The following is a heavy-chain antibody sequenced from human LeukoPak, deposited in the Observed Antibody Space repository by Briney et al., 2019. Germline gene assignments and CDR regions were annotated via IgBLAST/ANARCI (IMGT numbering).Heavy chain of an antibody. V-gene: IGHV3-11*04. CDR2: ISSSGSTI. CDR1: GFTFSDYY. CDR3: AKDLERVDTAMVLDY. J-gene: IGHJ4*02. Sequence: GGSLRLSCAASGFTFSDYYMSWIRQAPGKGLEWVSYISSSGSTIYYADSVKGRFTISRDNSKNTLYLQMNSLRAEDTAVYYCAKDLERVDTAMVLDYWGQGTLATVSS. D-gene: IGHD5-18*01.